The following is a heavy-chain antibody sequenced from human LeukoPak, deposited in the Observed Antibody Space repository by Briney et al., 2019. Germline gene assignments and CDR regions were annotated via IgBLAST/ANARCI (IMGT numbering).Heavy chain of an antibody. CDR2: ISGSGGST. CDR3: ASDGGPFDN. CDR1: GFTFSSYA. D-gene: IGHD3-3*01. J-gene: IGHJ4*02. V-gene: IGHV3-23*01. Sequence: GGSLRLSCAASGFTFSSYAMSWVRQAPGKGLEWVSAISGSGGSTYYADSVKGRFTISRDNAKKSLYLQMNSLRADDTAVYYCASDGGPFDNWGQGTLVTVSS.